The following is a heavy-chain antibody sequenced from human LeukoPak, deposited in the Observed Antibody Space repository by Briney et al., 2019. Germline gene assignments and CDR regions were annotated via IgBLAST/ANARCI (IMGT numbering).Heavy chain of an antibody. J-gene: IGHJ4*02. CDR3: ARDGYSGNDY. V-gene: IGHV4-59*01. Sequence: PSETLSLTCTVSGGSISSYYWSWIRQPPGKGLEWIGYIYYSGSTNYNPSLKSRVTISVDTSKNQFSLKLSSVTAADTAVYYCARDGYSGNDYWGQGTLVTVSS. CDR2: IYYSGST. CDR1: GGSISSYY. D-gene: IGHD5-12*01.